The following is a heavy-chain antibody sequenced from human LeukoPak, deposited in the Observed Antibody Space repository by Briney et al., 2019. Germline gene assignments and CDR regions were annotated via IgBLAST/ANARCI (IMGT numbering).Heavy chain of an antibody. Sequence: PGGFLRLSCAASGFTFSSYAMHWVRQAPGKGLEYVSAISSNGGSTYYANSVKGRFTISRDNSKNTLYLQMGSLRAEDMAVYYCARGMWLGTGYYFDYWGQGTLVTVSS. CDR2: ISSNGGST. CDR1: GFTFSSYA. J-gene: IGHJ4*02. V-gene: IGHV3-64*01. D-gene: IGHD3-22*01. CDR3: ARGMWLGTGYYFDY.